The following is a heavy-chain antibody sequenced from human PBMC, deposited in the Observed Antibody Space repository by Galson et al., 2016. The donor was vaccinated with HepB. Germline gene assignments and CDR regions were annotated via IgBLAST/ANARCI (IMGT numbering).Heavy chain of an antibody. V-gene: IGHV3-48*01. J-gene: IGHJ4*02. CDR2: ISSNSSTI. Sequence: SLRLSCAASGFTFSSYSMNWVRQAPGKGLEWVSYISSNSSTIYYADSVKGRFTISRDNAKNSLYLQMNSLSAEDTAVYYCAKHARTPHTSGWYYFDYWGQGTLVTVSS. D-gene: IGHD6-19*01. CDR1: GFTFSSYS. CDR3: AKHARTPHTSGWYYFDY.